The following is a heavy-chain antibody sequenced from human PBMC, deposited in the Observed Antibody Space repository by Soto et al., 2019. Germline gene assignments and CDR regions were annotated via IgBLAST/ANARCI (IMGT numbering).Heavy chain of an antibody. Sequence: PSETLSLTCTVSGDSITSYYWNWIRQPPGKELEWIGYIYYSGNTNYNPSLKGRATISLDTSKNQFSLRLRSVTAADTAVYYCANLRANYFDYWGQGTPVTVSS. CDR3: ANLRANYFDY. J-gene: IGHJ4*01. V-gene: IGHV4-59*01. CDR2: IYYSGNT. CDR1: GDSITSYY.